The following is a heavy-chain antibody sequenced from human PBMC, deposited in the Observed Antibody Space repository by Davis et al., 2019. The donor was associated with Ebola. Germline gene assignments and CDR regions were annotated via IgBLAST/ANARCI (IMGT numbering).Heavy chain of an antibody. J-gene: IGHJ4*02. D-gene: IGHD5-24*01. Sequence: AASAKVSCKVSGYTLTELSMHWVRQAPGKGLEWMGGFDPEDGETIYAQKFQGRVTMTEDTSTDTAYMELSSLRSEDTAVYYCATGRDGYNPLSYWGQGTLVTVSS. CDR1: GYTLTELS. CDR3: ATGRDGYNPLSY. V-gene: IGHV1-24*01. CDR2: FDPEDGET.